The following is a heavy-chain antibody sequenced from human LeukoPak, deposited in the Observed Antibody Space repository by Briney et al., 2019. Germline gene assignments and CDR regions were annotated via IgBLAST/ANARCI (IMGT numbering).Heavy chain of an antibody. D-gene: IGHD2-15*01. CDR2: IHAGNGNT. V-gene: IGHV1-3*01. CDR3: AREIGSLSSHRDY. CDR1: GYTFTNYA. Sequence: ASVKVSCKASGYTFTNYAMHWLRQAPGQRLEWMGWIHAGNGNTKYSQKFQGRVTITRDISASTAYMELSSLRSEDTAVYFCAREIGSLSSHRDYWGQGTLVTVSS. J-gene: IGHJ4*02.